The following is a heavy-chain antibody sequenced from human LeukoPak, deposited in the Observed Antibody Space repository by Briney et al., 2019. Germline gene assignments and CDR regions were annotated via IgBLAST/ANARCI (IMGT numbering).Heavy chain of an antibody. V-gene: IGHV3-21*01. Sequence: GGSLRLSCAASGFSFSSSRMNWVRQAPGKGLEWVSSISSSSSYKYYADSVKGRFTISRDNAKNSLYLQMNSLRAEDTAVYFCAREAWSSGPFDYWGQGSLSPSPQ. CDR2: ISSSSSYK. D-gene: IGHD6-19*01. J-gene: IGHJ4*02. CDR1: GFSFSSSR. CDR3: AREAWSSGPFDY.